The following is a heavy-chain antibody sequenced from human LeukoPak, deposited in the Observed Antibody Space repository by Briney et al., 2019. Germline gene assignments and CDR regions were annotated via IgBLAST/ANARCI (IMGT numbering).Heavy chain of an antibody. J-gene: IGHJ4*02. Sequence: PGRSLTLSCAPSGLTVITNDMTWVRHAPGNGLEWVSVLYSDGNTKYADSVQSRFTISRDNSKNTLYLEMNSLSPDDTAVYYCARGVEPLAANTLAYWGQGTLVTVSS. CDR2: LYSDGNT. D-gene: IGHD1-14*01. CDR3: ARGVEPLAANTLAY. V-gene: IGHV3-53*01. CDR1: GLTVITND.